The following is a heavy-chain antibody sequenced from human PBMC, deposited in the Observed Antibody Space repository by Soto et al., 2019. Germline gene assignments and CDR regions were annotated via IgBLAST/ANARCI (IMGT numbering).Heavy chain of an antibody. D-gene: IGHD3-3*01. CDR2: MHDSGTT. Sequence: PSETLSLTCSVSGASVTSGDYYWNWIHKTPGTGLEWLGYMHDSGTTSYNPSLKSRVTISRDTSRNQFSLKLTSVSAADTAVYFCARGGLYDLWSGLFDWGQGIRVTVSS. CDR1: GASVTSGDYY. V-gene: IGHV4-30-4*01. J-gene: IGHJ4*02. CDR3: ARGGLYDLWSGLFD.